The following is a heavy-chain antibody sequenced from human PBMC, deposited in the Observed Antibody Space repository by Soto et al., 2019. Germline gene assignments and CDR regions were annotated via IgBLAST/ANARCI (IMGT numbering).Heavy chain of an antibody. J-gene: IGHJ4*02. CDR3: ARGIYEGSSGYYLDV. V-gene: IGHV4-39*01. CDR2: RYDDGST. CDR1: GDYTRNRNHN. D-gene: IGHD3-22*01. Sequence: LSRKWSVIGDYTRNRNHNSASICNPPGKGLGWIVSRYDDGSTFYNPSLKGRVSVSIDTSKKQFSLKMTSVTATDKAVYYCARGIYEGSSGYYLDVWGQGNLVTVS.